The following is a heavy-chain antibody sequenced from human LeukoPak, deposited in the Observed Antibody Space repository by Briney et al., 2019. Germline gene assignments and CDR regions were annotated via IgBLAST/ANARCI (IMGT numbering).Heavy chain of an antibody. Sequence: GGSLRLSCAASGFTFSSYGMSWVRQAPGKGLEWVSGISGSGGSTYYADSVKGRFTISRDNSKNTLYLQMNSLRAEDTAVYYCAKDRIVVLPPAIAPVDYWGQGTLVTVSS. D-gene: IGHD2-2*01. V-gene: IGHV3-23*01. CDR2: ISGSGGST. CDR3: AKDRIVVLPPAIAPVDY. CDR1: GFTFSSYG. J-gene: IGHJ4*02.